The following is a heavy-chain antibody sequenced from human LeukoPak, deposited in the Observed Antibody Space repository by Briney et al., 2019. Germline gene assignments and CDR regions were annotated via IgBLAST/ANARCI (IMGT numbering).Heavy chain of an antibody. D-gene: IGHD3-9*01. CDR3: VAYYDILTGYKY. J-gene: IGHJ4*02. Sequence: GGSLRLSCAASGFTFSTYYMTWVRQVPGKGLEWVSVIYSGGSTYYADSVKGRFTISRDNSKNTLYLQMNSLRAEDTAVYYCVAYYDILTGYKYWGQGTLVTVSS. CDR2: IYSGGST. CDR1: GFTFSTYY. V-gene: IGHV3-66*01.